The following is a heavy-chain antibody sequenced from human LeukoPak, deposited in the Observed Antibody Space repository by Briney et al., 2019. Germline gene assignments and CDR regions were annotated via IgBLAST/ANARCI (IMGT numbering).Heavy chain of an antibody. CDR1: GFTVSSNY. J-gene: IGHJ4*02. V-gene: IGHV3-53*01. CDR3: ASAYNTRSRFDY. D-gene: IGHD5-24*01. Sequence: HPGGSLRLSCAASGFTVSSNYMSWVRQAPGKGLEWVSVIYSGGSTYYADSVKGRFTISRDNAKNSLYLQMNSLRAEDTAVYYCASAYNTRSRFDYWGQGTLVTVSS. CDR2: IYSGGST.